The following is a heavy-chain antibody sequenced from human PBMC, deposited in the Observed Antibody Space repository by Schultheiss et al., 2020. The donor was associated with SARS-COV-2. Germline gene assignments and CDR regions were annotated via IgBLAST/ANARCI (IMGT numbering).Heavy chain of an antibody. J-gene: IGHJ6*02. D-gene: IGHD4-11*01. V-gene: IGHV4-61*02. CDR2: IYTSGST. Sequence: SETLSLTCTVSGGSVSSGSYYWSWIRQPPGKGLEWIGRIYTSGSTNYNPSLKSRVTMSVDTSKNQFSLKLSSVTAADTAVYYCASTGRLYGMDVWGQGTTVTVSS. CDR3: ASTGRLYGMDV. CDR1: GGSVSSGSYY.